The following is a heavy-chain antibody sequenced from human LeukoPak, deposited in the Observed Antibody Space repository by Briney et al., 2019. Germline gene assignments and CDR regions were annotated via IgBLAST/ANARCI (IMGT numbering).Heavy chain of an antibody. V-gene: IGHV4-39*07. CDR2: IYYDRRT. CDR3: ARQGRDGYNFDY. D-gene: IGHD5-24*01. J-gene: IGHJ4*02. Sequence: PSETLSLTCTVSGGSISSNSNYWAWIRQPPGKGLEWIGSIYYDRRTYYRPSLRSRVNISVDTSTNQFSLKLRSVTAADTDVYYCARQGRDGYNFDYWGQGTLVTVSS. CDR1: GGSISSNSNY.